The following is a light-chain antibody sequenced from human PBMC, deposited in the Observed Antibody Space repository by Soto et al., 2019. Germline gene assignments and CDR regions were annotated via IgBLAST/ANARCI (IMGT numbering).Light chain of an antibody. Sequence: QSVLTQPPSASESPGQSVTISCTGTSSDVGGYNYVSWYKQHPGKAPKLMIYEVSKRLSGVPDRFSGSKSGNTASLTVSGLKAEKRANYYCRSSVVNNNVVFGEGTKRPAL. CDR1: SSDVGGYNY. J-gene: IGLJ2*01. V-gene: IGLV2-8*01. CDR3: RSSVVNNNVV. CDR2: EVS.